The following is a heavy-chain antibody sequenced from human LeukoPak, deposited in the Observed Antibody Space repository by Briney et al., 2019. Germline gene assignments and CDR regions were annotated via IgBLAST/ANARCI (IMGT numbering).Heavy chain of an antibody. CDR3: AKPFAAVSAGFSYYFDY. Sequence: GGSLRLSCAASGFTFSDYGIHWVREAPGKGPEWGAVIAYDGSNKYYADSVKGRFTVSRDNSKDTLYLQMNSLRPEDTAVYYCAKPFAAVSAGFSYYFDYWGQGTLVTVSS. CDR2: IAYDGSNK. J-gene: IGHJ4*02. CDR1: GFTFSDYG. D-gene: IGHD6-19*01. V-gene: IGHV3-30*18.